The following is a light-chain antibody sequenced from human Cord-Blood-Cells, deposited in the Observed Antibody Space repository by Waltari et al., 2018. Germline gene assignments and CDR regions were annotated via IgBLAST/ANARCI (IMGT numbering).Light chain of an antibody. CDR2: KAS. CDR3: QQYNSYSRT. J-gene: IGKJ1*01. CDR1: QSISSW. Sequence: DSQLTHYPSTLSASVADRVTLTCRASQSISSWFAWYQQKPGKAPKLLIYKASSLESGVPSRFSGSGSGTEFTLTISSLQPDDFATYYCQQYNSYSRTFGQGTKVEIK. V-gene: IGKV1-5*03.